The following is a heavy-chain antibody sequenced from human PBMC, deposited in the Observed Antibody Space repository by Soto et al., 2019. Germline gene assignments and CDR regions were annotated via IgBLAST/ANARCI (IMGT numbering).Heavy chain of an antibody. CDR1: GDTFNDYY. V-gene: IGHV1-2*04. CDR3: ARESGGATATLDYYYYMDV. J-gene: IGHJ6*03. CDR2: SNPNGGVT. Sequence: QVQLVQSGAEVKKPGASVTVSCRSSGDTFNDYYIHWVRQAPGQGLEWMGWSNPNGGVTKYAQKFQGWVTMTRDTSIRTVYMQLSRLRSDDTAVYYCARESGGATATLDYYYYMDVWGTGTTVTVSS. D-gene: IGHD5-12*01.